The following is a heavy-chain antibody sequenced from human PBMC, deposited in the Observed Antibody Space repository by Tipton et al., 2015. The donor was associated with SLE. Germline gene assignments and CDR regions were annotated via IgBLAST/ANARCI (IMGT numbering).Heavy chain of an antibody. Sequence: TLSLTCTVSGGSISSHYWCWFRQPPGKGLGWIGYIYYSGSTNYNPSLKNRVTISVDPSKNQFSLKLSSMTAADTAMYYCVRDPQGYYYDSRGYFDLWGRGTLVTVSS. CDR3: VRDPQGYYYDSRGYFDL. J-gene: IGHJ2*01. CDR1: GGSISSHY. V-gene: IGHV4-59*11. D-gene: IGHD3-22*01. CDR2: IYYSGST.